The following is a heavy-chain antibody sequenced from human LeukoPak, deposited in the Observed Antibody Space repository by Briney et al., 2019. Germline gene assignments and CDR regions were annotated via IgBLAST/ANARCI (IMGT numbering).Heavy chain of an antibody. V-gene: IGHV1-2*02. CDR2: TNPNSGGT. Sequence: ASVKVSCKASGYTFTGHYMQWVRQAPGQGLEWMGWTNPNSGGTNYAQKFQGRVTMTRDTSISTAYMELSRLRSDDTAVYYCARDCSSTSSSVGFDPWGQGTLVTVSS. CDR3: ARDCSSTSSSVGFDP. J-gene: IGHJ5*02. CDR1: GYTFTGHY. D-gene: IGHD2-2*01.